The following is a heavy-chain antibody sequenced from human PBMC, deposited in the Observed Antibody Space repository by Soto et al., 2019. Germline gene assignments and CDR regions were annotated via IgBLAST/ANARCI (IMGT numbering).Heavy chain of an antibody. J-gene: IGHJ5*01. CDR1: GFTFRDYS. Sequence: EVQLVESGGGLVKPGGSLRLSCAASGFTFRDYSLNWVRQAPGKGLEWVSSITSKSTYIYYADSVKGRFTISRDNDKSSLYLQMDSLRADDTAVYFCARSGVAALDSWGQGTLVTVSS. D-gene: IGHD2-8*01. CDR2: ITSKSTYI. V-gene: IGHV3-21*06. CDR3: ARSGVAALDS.